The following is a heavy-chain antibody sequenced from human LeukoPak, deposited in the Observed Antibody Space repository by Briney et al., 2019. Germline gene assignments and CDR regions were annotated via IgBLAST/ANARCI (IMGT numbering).Heavy chain of an antibody. CDR1: GASISSYY. V-gene: IGHV4-59*08. CDR3: ATPRVVPAHDAFDI. CDR2: IHYSGRT. Sequence: SETLSLTCTVSGASISSYYWSWIRQPPGKGLEWITYIHYSGRTHYNPSLKSRVTISVDTSKNQFSLKLSSVTAADTAVYYCATPRVVPAHDAFDIWGQGTMVTVSS. D-gene: IGHD2-2*01. J-gene: IGHJ3*02.